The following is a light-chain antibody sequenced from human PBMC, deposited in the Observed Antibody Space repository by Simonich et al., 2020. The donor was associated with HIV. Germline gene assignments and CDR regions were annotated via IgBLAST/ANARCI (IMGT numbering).Light chain of an antibody. CDR3: QQYGSSPYT. J-gene: IGKJ2*01. CDR1: QSVSSSY. CDR2: DAS. V-gene: IGKV3D-20*01. Sequence: EIVMTQSPATLSVSPGERATLSCRASQSVSSSYLAWYQQKPGLAPRLLIYDASSRATGSPDRFSGSGSGTDFTLTISRLEPEDFAVYYCQQYGSSPYTFGQGTKLEIK.